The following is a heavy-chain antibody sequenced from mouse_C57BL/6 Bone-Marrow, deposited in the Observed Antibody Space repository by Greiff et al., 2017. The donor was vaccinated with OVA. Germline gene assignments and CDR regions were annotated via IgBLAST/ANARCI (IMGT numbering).Heavy chain of an antibody. CDR1: GYTFTSYW. V-gene: IGHV1-72*01. CDR2: IDPNSGGT. D-gene: IGHD1-1*01. J-gene: IGHJ1*03. CDR3: ARDDYYGSSWYFDV. Sequence: QVQLQQPGAELVKPGASVKLSCKASGYTFTSYWMHWVKQRPGRGLEWIRRIDPNSGGTKYNEKFKSKATLTVDKPSSTAYMQLSSLTSEDSAVYYCARDDYYGSSWYFDVWGTGTTVTVSS.